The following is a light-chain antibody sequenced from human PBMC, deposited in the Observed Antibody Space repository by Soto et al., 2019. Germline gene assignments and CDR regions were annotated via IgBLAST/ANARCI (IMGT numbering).Light chain of an antibody. J-gene: IGKJ1*01. CDR2: AAS. CDR3: QKYNRVSWT. CDR1: QGISNY. V-gene: IGKV1-27*01. Sequence: DIQMTQSPSSLSASVGDRVTITRRASQGISNYLAWYQQKPGKVPKLLIYAASILQLGVSSRFSGSGYGIDFTLTMSSLQAEEVSAIYCQKYNRVSWTFGQGTKGEMK.